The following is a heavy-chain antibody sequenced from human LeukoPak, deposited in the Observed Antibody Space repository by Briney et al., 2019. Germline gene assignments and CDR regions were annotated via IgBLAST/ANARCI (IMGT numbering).Heavy chain of an antibody. V-gene: IGHV2-70*18. CDR2: IDWDDDK. D-gene: IGHD3-22*01. Sequence: TLSLTCTVSGGSLRSSSYYWGWVRQPPGKALEWLALIDWDDDKYYSTSLKTRLTISKDTSKNQVVLTMTNMDPVDTATYYCARIDYYDSSGWHAFDIWGQGTMVTVSS. J-gene: IGHJ3*02. CDR3: ARIDYYDSSGWHAFDI. CDR1: GGSLRSSSYY.